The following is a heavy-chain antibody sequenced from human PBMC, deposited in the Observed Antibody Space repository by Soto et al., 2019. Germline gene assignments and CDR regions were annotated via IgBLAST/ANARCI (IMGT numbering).Heavy chain of an antibody. CDR3: ARDLINISYFDY. D-gene: IGHD3-10*01. J-gene: IGHJ4*02. Sequence: SETLSLTCTVSGGSISSGDYYWSWIRQPPGKGLEWIGYIYYSGSTYYNPSLKSRVTISVDTSKNQFSLKLSSVTAADTAVYYCARDLINISYFDYWGQGTLVTVSS. CDR1: GGSISSGDYY. V-gene: IGHV4-30-4*01. CDR2: IYYSGST.